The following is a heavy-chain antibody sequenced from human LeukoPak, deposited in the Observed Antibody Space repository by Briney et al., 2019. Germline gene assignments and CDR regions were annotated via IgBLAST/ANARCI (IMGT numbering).Heavy chain of an antibody. CDR1: GFTFSSYA. CDR2: ISGSGGST. J-gene: IGHJ4*02. D-gene: IGHD3-22*01. V-gene: IGHV3-23*01. CDR3: AKGSRDRDYYDSSGYYHDY. Sequence: GGSLRLSCAASGFTFSSYAMNWVRQAPGKGLEWVSAISGSGGSTYYADSVKGRFTISRDNSKNTLYLQMNSLRAEDTAVYFCAKGSRDRDYYDSSGYYHDYWGQGTLVTVSS.